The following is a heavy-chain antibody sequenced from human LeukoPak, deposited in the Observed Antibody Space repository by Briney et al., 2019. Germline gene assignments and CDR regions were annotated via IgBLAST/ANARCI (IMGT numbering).Heavy chain of an antibody. CDR2: IYSTGTT. V-gene: IGHV4-4*07. Sequence: SETLSLTCTVSGGSMNSYYWSWIRQPAGKGLEWIGRIYSTGTTNYNPSLKSRVTMSIDTSKNQFSLKLSSVTAADTAVYFCARGSSGYYDWGRQGDWFDPWGQGTLVTVSS. J-gene: IGHJ5*02. D-gene: IGHD3-22*01. CDR3: ARGSSGYYDWGRQGDWFDP. CDR1: GGSMNSYY.